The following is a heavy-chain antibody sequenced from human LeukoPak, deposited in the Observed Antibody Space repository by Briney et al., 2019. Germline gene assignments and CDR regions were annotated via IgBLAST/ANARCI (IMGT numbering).Heavy chain of an antibody. CDR2: IIPIFGTA. J-gene: IGHJ4*02. V-gene: IGHV1-69*13. CDR1: GGTFSSYA. D-gene: IGHD2-2*01. Sequence: SVKVSCKASGGTFSSYAISWVRQAPGQGLEWMGGIIPIFGTANYAQKFQGRVTITADESTSTAYTELSSLRSEDTAVYYCARGDCSSTSCSSFDYWGQGTLVTVSS. CDR3: ARGDCSSTSCSSFDY.